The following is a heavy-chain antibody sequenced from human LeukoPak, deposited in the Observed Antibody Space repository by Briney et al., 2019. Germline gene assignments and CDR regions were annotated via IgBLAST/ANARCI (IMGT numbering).Heavy chain of an antibody. Sequence: ASVKVSCKASGGTFSSYAISWVRQAPGQGLEWMGGIIPIFGTANYAQKFQGRVTITADESTSTAYMELSSLRSEDTAVYYCARDYDSSGYEAYYFDYWGQGTLVTVSS. CDR2: IIPIFGTA. J-gene: IGHJ4*02. V-gene: IGHV1-69*13. D-gene: IGHD3-22*01. CDR3: ARDYDSSGYEAYYFDY. CDR1: GGTFSSYA.